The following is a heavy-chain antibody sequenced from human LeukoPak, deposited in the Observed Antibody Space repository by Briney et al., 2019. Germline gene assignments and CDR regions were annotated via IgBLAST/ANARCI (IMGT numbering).Heavy chain of an antibody. CDR1: EFTFSSYG. V-gene: IGHV3-30*02. CDR2: IQFDGSNQ. D-gene: IGHD6-13*01. J-gene: IGHJ4*02. CDR3: AKGGGAVATHLVDY. Sequence: GGSLRLSCAASEFTFSSYGMHWVRQAPGKGLEWVAFIQFDGSNQYYADSVKGRFTISRDNSKSMLYLRMNSLRAEDTAAYYCAKGGGAVATHLVDYWGQGTLVTVSS.